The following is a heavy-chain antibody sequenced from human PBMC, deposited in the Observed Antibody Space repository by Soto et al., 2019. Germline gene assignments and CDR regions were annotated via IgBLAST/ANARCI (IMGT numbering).Heavy chain of an antibody. D-gene: IGHD6-13*01. CDR2: IWYDGSNK. Sequence: QVQLVESGGGVVQPGRSLRLSCAASGFTFSSYGMHWVRQAPGKGLEWVAVIWYDGSNKYYADSVKGRFTISRDNSKNPLYLQTNSLRAEDTAVYYCARFSSSWYGRIDYWGQGTLVTVSS. V-gene: IGHV3-33*01. CDR3: ARFSSSWYGRIDY. CDR1: GFTFSSYG. J-gene: IGHJ4*02.